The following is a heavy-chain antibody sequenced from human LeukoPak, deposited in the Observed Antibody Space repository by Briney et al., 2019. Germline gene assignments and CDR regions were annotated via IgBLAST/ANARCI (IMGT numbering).Heavy chain of an antibody. CDR2: IYTSGST. J-gene: IGHJ4*02. CDR3: ASYTYYYDSSGYYHDY. CDR1: GGSISSGSYY. D-gene: IGHD3-22*01. V-gene: IGHV4-61*02. Sequence: SETLSLTCTVSGGSISSGSYYWSWIRQPAGKGLEWIGRIYTSGSTNYNPSLRSRVTISVDTSKNQFSLKLSSATAADTAVYYCASYTYYYDSSGYYHDYWGQGTLVTVSS.